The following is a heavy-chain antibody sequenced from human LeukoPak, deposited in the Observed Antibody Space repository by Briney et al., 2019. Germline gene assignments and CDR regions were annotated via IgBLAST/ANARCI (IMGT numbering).Heavy chain of an antibody. D-gene: IGHD3-22*01. CDR2: ISRSNNV. Sequence: GGSLRLSCAASGFTFSAYDMNWVRQAPGKGLEWVSYISRSNNVYYADSVKGRSTISRDNAKNSLYLQMNSLRAEDTAVYYCARDAIDITMIVVVTYHFDYWGQGTLVTISS. CDR3: ARDAIDITMIVVVTYHFDY. J-gene: IGHJ4*02. V-gene: IGHV3-69-1*01. CDR1: GFTFSAYD.